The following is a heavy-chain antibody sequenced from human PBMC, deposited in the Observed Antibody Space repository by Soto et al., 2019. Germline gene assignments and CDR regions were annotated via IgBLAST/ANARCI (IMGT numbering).Heavy chain of an antibody. D-gene: IGHD3-9*01. CDR2: ISAYNGNT. CDR1: GYTFTSYG. J-gene: IGHJ4*02. Sequence: GASVKVSCKASGYTFTSYGISWVRQAPGQGLEWMGWISAYNGNTNYAQKLQGRVTMTTDTSTSTAYMELRSLRSDDTAVYYCARRGGDYDILTGYPGPWFDYWGQGTLVTVSS. V-gene: IGHV1-18*01. CDR3: ARRGGDYDILTGYPGPWFDY.